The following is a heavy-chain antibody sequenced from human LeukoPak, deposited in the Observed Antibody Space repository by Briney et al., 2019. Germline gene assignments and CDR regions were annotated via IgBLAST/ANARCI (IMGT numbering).Heavy chain of an antibody. CDR3: ARDLMWGFDY. V-gene: IGHV3-30*02. Sequence: GGSLRLSCAASGFAFSGHAMHWVRQTPGVGLEWVAIIGNDGRDQHYSESVKGRFTISRDNSKNTLFLQLNSLRPEDTALYLCARDLMWGFDYWGQGTLVTVSS. D-gene: IGHD7-27*01. CDR1: GFAFSGHA. CDR2: IGNDGRDQ. J-gene: IGHJ4*02.